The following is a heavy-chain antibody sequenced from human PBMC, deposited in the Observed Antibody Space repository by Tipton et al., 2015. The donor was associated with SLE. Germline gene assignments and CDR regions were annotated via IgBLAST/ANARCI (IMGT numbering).Heavy chain of an antibody. D-gene: IGHD6-19*01. CDR2: ISASGLST. Sequence: SLRLSCAASGFTFSSYAMTWVRQAPGKGLEWVSGISASGLSTHYADSVKGRSTISRDNSKNTVFLQMNSLRAEDTAVYYCATGDSSGWYAHLGHWGQGTLVTVSS. J-gene: IGHJ4*02. CDR3: ATGDSSGWYAHLGH. CDR1: GFTFSSYA. V-gene: IGHV3-23*01.